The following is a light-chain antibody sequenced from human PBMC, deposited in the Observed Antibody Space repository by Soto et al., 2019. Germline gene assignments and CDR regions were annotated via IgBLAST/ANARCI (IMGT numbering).Light chain of an antibody. CDR3: QQRSNWPPIT. V-gene: IGKV3D-20*02. J-gene: IGKJ5*01. Sequence: IVLTQSPGTLSLSPGKRATLSCRASQSISSSYLAWYQQRPGQAPRLLIYGASSRATGIPDRFSGSGSGTEFTLTISRLEPEDFAVFYCQQRSNWPPITFGQGTRLEIK. CDR2: GAS. CDR1: QSISSSY.